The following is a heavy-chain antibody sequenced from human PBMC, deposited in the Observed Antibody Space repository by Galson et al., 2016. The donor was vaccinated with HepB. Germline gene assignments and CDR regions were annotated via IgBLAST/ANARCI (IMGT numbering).Heavy chain of an antibody. D-gene: IGHD2-2*01. CDR1: GFTFTQCW. Sequence: SLRLSCAASGFTFTQCWMHWVRLVPGKGLAWVGRINNDGSSTNHADSAKGRFTITRDNVENTVYLQMNSLTVEDTAIYFCARGPRYQVHYAMDAWGRGTTVTVS. CDR3: ARGPRYQVHYAMDA. V-gene: IGHV3-74*01. J-gene: IGHJ6*02. CDR2: INNDGSST.